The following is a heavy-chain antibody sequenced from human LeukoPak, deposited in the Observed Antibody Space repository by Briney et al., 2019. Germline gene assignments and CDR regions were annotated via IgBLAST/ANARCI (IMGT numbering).Heavy chain of an antibody. Sequence: SVKVSCKASGGTFSSYAISWVRQAPGQGLEWMGGIIPIFGTANYAQKFQGRVTITADESTSTAYMELSSLRSEDTAVYYCARAPARYNWNYTPPDYWGRGTLVTVSS. J-gene: IGHJ4*02. V-gene: IGHV1-69*13. CDR1: GGTFSSYA. CDR2: IIPIFGTA. CDR3: ARAPARYNWNYTPPDY. D-gene: IGHD1-7*01.